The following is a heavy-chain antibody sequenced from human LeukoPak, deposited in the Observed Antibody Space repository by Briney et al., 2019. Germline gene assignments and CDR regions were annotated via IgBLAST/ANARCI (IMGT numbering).Heavy chain of an antibody. CDR1: GFTLSSYW. CDR3: AKHPLGVDYYYYYMDV. D-gene: IGHD2-15*01. CDR2: IRYDGSNK. J-gene: IGHJ6*03. Sequence: TGGSLRLSCAASGFTLSSYWMSWVGQAPGKGLEWVAFIRYDGSNKYYADSVKGRFTISRDNSKNTLYLQMNSLRAEDTAVYYCAKHPLGVDYYYYYMDVWGKGTTVTVSS. V-gene: IGHV3-30*02.